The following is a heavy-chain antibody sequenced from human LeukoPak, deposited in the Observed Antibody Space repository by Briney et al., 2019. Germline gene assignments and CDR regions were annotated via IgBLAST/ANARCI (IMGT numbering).Heavy chain of an antibody. CDR2: IYYSGST. V-gene: IGHV4-59*01. CDR1: GGSISSYY. J-gene: IGHJ5*02. Sequence: SETLTLTCTVSGGSISSYYWSWIRPPPGKGLEWIGYIYYSGSTNYNPSLKSRVTISVDTSKNQFSLKLSSVTAADTAVYYCARNYDYVWGSYPPRGFDPWGQGTLVTVSS. D-gene: IGHD3-16*02. CDR3: ARNYDYVWGSYPPRGFDP.